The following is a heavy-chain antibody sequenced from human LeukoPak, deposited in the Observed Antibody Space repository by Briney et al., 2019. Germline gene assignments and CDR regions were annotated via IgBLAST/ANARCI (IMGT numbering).Heavy chain of an antibody. CDR2: IYYDGNQK. CDR3: ARGGVATAWGAFDV. V-gene: IGHV3-33*01. D-gene: IGHD4-23*01. Sequence: GGSLRLSCAASGFRFSTYGMHWVRQSPGEGLEWVAAIYYDGNQKYYGDSVKGRFTVSRDISESMLYLQMSSLRADDTAVYYCARGGVATAWGAFDVWGQGTTVIVFS. J-gene: IGHJ3*01. CDR1: GFRFSTYG.